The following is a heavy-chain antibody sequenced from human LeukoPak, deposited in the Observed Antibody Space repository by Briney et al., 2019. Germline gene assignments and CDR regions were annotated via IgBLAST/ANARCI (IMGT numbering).Heavy chain of an antibody. CDR3: ARVEYGGKDYFDY. V-gene: IGHV3-53*01. Sequence: GGSLRLSCAASGFTVSSNYMSWVRQAPGKGLEWVSVIYSGGSTYYADSVKGRFTISRDNSKNTLYLQMNSLRAEDTAVYYCARVEYGGKDYFDYWGQGTLVTVSS. CDR2: IYSGGST. J-gene: IGHJ4*02. D-gene: IGHD4-23*01. CDR1: GFTVSSNY.